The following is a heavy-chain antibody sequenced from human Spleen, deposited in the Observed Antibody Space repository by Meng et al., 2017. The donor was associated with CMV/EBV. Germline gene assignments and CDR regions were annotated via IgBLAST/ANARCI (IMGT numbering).Heavy chain of an antibody. CDR2: IYYGGNT. Sequence: SETLSLTCTVSGGSITSYYWSWIRQPPGKGLEWIGYIYYGGNTNYNPSLQSRVTISVDTSKNQFSLKLSSVTAADTAFYYCARLPIAWGQGTMVTVSS. CDR1: GGSITSYY. CDR3: ARLPIA. J-gene: IGHJ3*01. V-gene: IGHV4-59*12.